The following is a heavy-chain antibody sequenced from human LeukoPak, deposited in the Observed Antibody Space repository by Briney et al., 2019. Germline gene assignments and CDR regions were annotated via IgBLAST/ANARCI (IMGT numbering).Heavy chain of an antibody. Sequence: PSETLSLTCTVSGGSISDYYWTWIRQPAGKGLEWIGRVYPSGSTNYNPSLKNRVTMSLDTSKNQFSLKMSSVTAADTAVYYCARGDRGSGSWTFDYWGQGTLVTVSS. J-gene: IGHJ4*02. CDR3: ARGDRGSGSWTFDY. V-gene: IGHV4-4*07. D-gene: IGHD3-10*01. CDR2: VYPSGST. CDR1: GGSISDYY.